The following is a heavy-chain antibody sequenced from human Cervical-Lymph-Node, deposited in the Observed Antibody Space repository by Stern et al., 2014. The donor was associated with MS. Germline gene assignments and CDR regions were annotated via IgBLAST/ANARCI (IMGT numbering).Heavy chain of an antibody. CDR3: ARLATHGDLCFDY. D-gene: IGHD4-17*01. Sequence: QVTISADKSISTAYLQWSSLKASDTAMYYCARLATHGDLCFDYWGQGTLVTVSS. J-gene: IGHJ4*02. V-gene: IGHV5-51*01.